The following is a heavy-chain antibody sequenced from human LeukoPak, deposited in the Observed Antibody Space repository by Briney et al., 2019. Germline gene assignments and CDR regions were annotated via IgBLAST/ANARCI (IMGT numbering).Heavy chain of an antibody. CDR2: ISAYNGNT. V-gene: IGHV1-18*01. Sequence: ASVKVSCKASGYTFTSYGISWVRQAPGQGLEWMGWISAYNGNTNYAQKLQGRVTMTTDTSTSTAYMELSSLRSEDTAVYYCARSLRLSYGSGSYSLWGQGTLVTVSS. CDR1: GYTFTSYG. D-gene: IGHD3-10*01. CDR3: ARSLRLSYGSGSYSL. J-gene: IGHJ4*02.